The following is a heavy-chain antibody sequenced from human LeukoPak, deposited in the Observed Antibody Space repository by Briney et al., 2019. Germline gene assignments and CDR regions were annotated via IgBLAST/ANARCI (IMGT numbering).Heavy chain of an antibody. Sequence: GASVKVSCKASGYTFTGYYMHWVRQAPGQGLEWMGRINPNSGGTNYAQKFQGRVTMTRDTSISTAYMELSRLRSDDTAVYYCARINVGGSGSYSVSPFDYWGQGTLVTVSS. V-gene: IGHV1-2*06. CDR2: INPNSGGT. CDR3: ARINVGGSGSYSVSPFDY. CDR1: GYTFTGYY. D-gene: IGHD3-10*01. J-gene: IGHJ4*02.